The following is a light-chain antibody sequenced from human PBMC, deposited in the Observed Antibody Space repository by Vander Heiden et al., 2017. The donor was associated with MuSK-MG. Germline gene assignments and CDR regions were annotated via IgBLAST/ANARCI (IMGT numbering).Light chain of an antibody. CDR2: AVS. J-gene: IGLJ1*01. CDR1: SSDVGSYNH. Sequence: QSALTQPPSVSGSPGQSVTISCTGTSSDVGSYNHVSWYHQPPGTAPKLMIYAVSNRPSGVPDRFSGSKSGNTASLTISGLQAEDEADYYCNSYTSSSTYVFGTGTKVTVL. CDR3: NSYTSSSTYV. V-gene: IGLV2-18*02.